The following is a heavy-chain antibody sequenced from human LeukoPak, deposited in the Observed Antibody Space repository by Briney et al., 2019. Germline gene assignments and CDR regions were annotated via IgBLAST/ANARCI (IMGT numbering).Heavy chain of an antibody. CDR3: ARDRLAYCGGDCYSNWFDP. CDR2: IYHSGST. CDR1: GYSISSGYY. D-gene: IGHD2-21*02. J-gene: IGHJ5*02. Sequence: PSETLSLTCTVSGYSISSGYYWGWIRQPPGKGLEWIGSIYHSGSTYYNPSLKSRVTISVDTSKNQFSLKLSSVTAADTAVYYCARDRLAYCGGDCYSNWFDPWGQGTLVTVSS. V-gene: IGHV4-38-2*02.